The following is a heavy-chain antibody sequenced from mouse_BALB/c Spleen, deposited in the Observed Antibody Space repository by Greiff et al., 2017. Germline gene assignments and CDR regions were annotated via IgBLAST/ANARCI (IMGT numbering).Heavy chain of an antibody. Sequence: EVHLVESGGGLVKPGGSLKLSCAASGFTFSSYAMSWVRQTPEKRLEWVASISNGGSTYYPDSVKGRFTISRDNAKNTLYLQMSSLKSEDTAMYYCASLITTVVATSLHWYFDVWGAGTTVTVSS. J-gene: IGHJ1*01. D-gene: IGHD1-1*01. CDR3: ASLITTVVATSLHWYFDV. CDR2: ISNGGST. CDR1: GFTFSSYA. V-gene: IGHV5-6-3*01.